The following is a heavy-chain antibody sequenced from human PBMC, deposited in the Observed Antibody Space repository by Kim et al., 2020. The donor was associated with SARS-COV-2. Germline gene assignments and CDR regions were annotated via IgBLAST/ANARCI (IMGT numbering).Heavy chain of an antibody. CDR1: GFTFDDYA. V-gene: IGHV3-43*02. D-gene: IGHD6-19*01. CDR3: AKDMGQGLPQLDDY. Sequence: GGSLRLSCAASGFTFDDYAMHCVRQAPGKGLEWVSLISGDGGSTYSADSVKGRCTISRDNSKNSLYLQMNSLRTEDTACYYCAKDMGQGLPQLDDYWGQGSLLTVSS. CDR2: ISGDGGST. J-gene: IGHJ4*02.